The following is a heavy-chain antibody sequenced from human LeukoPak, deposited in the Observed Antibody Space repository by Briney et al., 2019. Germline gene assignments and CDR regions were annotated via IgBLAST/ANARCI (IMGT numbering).Heavy chain of an antibody. D-gene: IGHD4-17*01. J-gene: IGHJ4*02. CDR2: IYHSGTT. Sequence: KPSGTLSLTCAVSGDSISSKWWSWVRQPPGKGLEWIGEIYHSGTTNYNPSLKSRVTISVDKSKNQFSLNLSSVTAADTAVYYCARATVTVFDYWGQGTLVTVSS. CDR1: GDSISSKW. V-gene: IGHV4-4*02. CDR3: ARATVTVFDY.